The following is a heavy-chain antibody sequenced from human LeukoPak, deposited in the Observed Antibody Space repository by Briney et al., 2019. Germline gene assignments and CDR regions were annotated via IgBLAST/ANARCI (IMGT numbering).Heavy chain of an antibody. J-gene: IGHJ4*02. D-gene: IGHD2-21*02. V-gene: IGHV3-15*01. CDR1: GFTFTNAW. CDR3: VARIVVVTAVFQY. CDR2: IKSKTDRGTT. Sequence: GGSLRLSCAASGFTFTNAWMTWVRPAPGKGLERVGRIKSKTDRGTTHYATPVKGRFTISRDDSKNTLYLQMNSLKTEDTAVYYCVARIVVVTAVFQYWGQGTLVTVSS.